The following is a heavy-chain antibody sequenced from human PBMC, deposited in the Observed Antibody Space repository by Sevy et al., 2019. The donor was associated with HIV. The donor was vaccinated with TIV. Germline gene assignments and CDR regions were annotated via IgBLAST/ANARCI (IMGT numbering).Heavy chain of an antibody. V-gene: IGHV3-11*05. Sequence: GSLRLSCVASGFIFRDRYMSWIRQAPGKGLEWVSFISSRSSEINYADSVKGRFTVSRDNAKNSFYLQMNSLGAEDTAVYYCAGDFMPVASAGTGALGVWGQGTAVTVSS. CDR2: ISSRSSEI. CDR3: AGDFMPVASAGTGALGV. CDR1: GFIFRDRY. J-gene: IGHJ6*02. D-gene: IGHD6-13*01.